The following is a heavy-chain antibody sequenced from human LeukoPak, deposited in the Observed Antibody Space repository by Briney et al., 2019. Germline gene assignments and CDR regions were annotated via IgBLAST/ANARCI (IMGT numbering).Heavy chain of an antibody. V-gene: IGHV4-34*01. CDR3: ARRGSFASPDTL. CDR1: GGSFSGYY. CDR2: INHSGST. J-gene: IGHJ4*02. D-gene: IGHD3-16*01. Sequence: ASETLSLTCAVYGGSFSGYYWSWIRQPPGKWLEWIGEINHSGSTNYNPSLKSRVTISVDTAKNQFFLKLSSVTAGDTSVYYCARRGSFASPDTLWGQGTLVTVSS.